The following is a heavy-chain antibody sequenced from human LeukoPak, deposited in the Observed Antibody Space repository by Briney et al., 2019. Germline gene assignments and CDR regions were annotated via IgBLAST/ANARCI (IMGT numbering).Heavy chain of an antibody. Sequence: SETLSLTCTVSGGSISSCYWSWIRRPPGKGLEWIGCIYYSGSTNYNPSLKSRVTISVDTSKNQFSLKLSSVTAADTAVYYCARDLLPIANYGSLGWFDPWGQGTLVTVSS. D-gene: IGHD4/OR15-4a*01. V-gene: IGHV4-59*01. J-gene: IGHJ5*02. CDR3: ARDLLPIANYGSLGWFDP. CDR2: IYYSGST. CDR1: GGSISSCY.